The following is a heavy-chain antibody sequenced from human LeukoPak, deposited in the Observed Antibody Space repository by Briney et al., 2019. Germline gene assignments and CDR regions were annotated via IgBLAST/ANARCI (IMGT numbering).Heavy chain of an antibody. CDR2: IIPIFGTA. CDR3: ARGGRKYYHHSAFDY. CDR1: GGTFSSYA. J-gene: IGHJ4*02. V-gene: IGHV1-69*13. Sequence: SVKVSCKASGGTFSSYAISWVRQAPGQGLEWMGGIIPIFGTADYAQKFQGRVTITADESTSTAYMELSSLRSEDTAVYYCARGGRKYYHHSAFDYWGQGTLVTVSS. D-gene: IGHD3-10*01.